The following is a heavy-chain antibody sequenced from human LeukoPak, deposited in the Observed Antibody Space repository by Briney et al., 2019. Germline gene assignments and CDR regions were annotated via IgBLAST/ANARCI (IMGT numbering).Heavy chain of an antibody. CDR1: GYTFTDYF. D-gene: IGHD3-22*01. V-gene: IGHV1-2*02. Sequence: ASVKVSCKASGYTFTDYFMHWVRQAPGQGLEWMGWINPNSGGTNFAQKFQGRVTITADESTNTAYMELSSLRSEDTAVYYCARPTTYYYDSSAYHVDGFDIWGQGTMVTVSS. J-gene: IGHJ3*02. CDR2: INPNSGGT. CDR3: ARPTTYYYDSSAYHVDGFDI.